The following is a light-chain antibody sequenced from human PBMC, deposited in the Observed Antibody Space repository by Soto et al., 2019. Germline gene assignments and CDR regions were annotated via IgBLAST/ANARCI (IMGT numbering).Light chain of an antibody. V-gene: IGKV1-39*01. J-gene: IGKJ5*01. Sequence: DIQMTQSPSSLSASVGDRVTITCRASQSISSYLNWYQQKPGKAPKVLIYGASSLESGAPSRFSGSGSGTDFTLTISSLQREDFATYYCQQSYSFPITFGQGTRLEIK. CDR1: QSISSY. CDR2: GAS. CDR3: QQSYSFPIT.